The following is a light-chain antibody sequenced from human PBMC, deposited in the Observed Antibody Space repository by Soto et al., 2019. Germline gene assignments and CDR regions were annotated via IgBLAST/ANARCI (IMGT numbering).Light chain of an antibody. CDR1: QSVGSY. CDR2: GAS. V-gene: IGKV3-11*01. Sequence: EIVLTQSPATLSLSPGERATLSCRASQSVGSYLAWYQHKPGQAPRLLIYGASNRATGIPGRFSGRGSGTDFTLTISSLESGDSAVYYCQQRDKWPRTFGQGTKLEIK. CDR3: QQRDKWPRT. J-gene: IGKJ2*01.